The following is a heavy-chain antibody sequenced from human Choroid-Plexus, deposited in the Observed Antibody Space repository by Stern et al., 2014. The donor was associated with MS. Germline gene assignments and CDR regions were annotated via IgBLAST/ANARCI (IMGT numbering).Heavy chain of an antibody. D-gene: IGHD2/OR15-2a*01. CDR3: AKDRHYLTYFFDH. J-gene: IGHJ5*02. Sequence: VQLVESGGGVVQPGRPLRLSCVASGFTLGSCAMHWVRQAPGKGLEWVAGVSYDGSNKYYADSVKGRFTISRDNSQNTLYMQTSSLRPEDTAVYYCAKDRHYLTYFFDHWGQGSLVTVSS. CDR2: VSYDGSNK. V-gene: IGHV3-30*18. CDR1: GFTLGSCA.